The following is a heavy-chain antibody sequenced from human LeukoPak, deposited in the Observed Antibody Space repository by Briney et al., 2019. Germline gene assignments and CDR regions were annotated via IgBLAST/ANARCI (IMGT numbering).Heavy chain of an antibody. CDR2: INPNSGGT. V-gene: IGHV1-2*02. Sequence: GGSVKVSCKASGYTFTGYYMHWVRQAPGQGREWVGWINPNSGGTNYAQKFQGRVPMTRDTSISTAYMELSRLRSDDTAVYYCARDGDSLPLDYWGQGTLVTVSS. CDR3: ARDGDSLPLDY. J-gene: IGHJ4*02. D-gene: IGHD2-21*02. CDR1: GYTFTGYY.